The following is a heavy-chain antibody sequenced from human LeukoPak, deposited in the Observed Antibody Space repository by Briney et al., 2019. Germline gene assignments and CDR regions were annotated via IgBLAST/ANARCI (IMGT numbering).Heavy chain of an antibody. CDR1: GFTFSDYY. CDR3: AKRSGYTTGWFFDF. V-gene: IGHV3-11*01. CDR2: ISSSGSTI. Sequence: GGSLRLSCAASGFTFSDYYMSWIRQAPGKGLEWVSYISSSGSTIYYADSVKGRFTISRDNAKNSLYLQMNSLRAEDTAVFYCAKRSGYTTGWFFDFWGQGTLVTVSS. D-gene: IGHD6-19*01. J-gene: IGHJ4*02.